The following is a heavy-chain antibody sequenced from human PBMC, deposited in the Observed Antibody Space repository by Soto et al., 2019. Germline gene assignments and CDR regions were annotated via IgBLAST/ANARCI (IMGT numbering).Heavy chain of an antibody. Sequence: GGSLRLSCAASGFTFSDYYMSWIRQAPGKGLEWVSYISSSGSTIYYADSVKGRFTISRDNAKNSLYLQMNSLRAEDTAVYYCARDITMVRGVTNWFDPWGQGTLVTVSS. CDR1: GFTFSDYY. CDR2: ISSSGSTI. D-gene: IGHD3-10*01. J-gene: IGHJ5*02. V-gene: IGHV3-11*01. CDR3: ARDITMVRGVTNWFDP.